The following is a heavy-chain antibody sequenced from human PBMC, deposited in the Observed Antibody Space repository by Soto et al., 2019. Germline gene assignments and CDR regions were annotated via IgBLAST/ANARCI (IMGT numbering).Heavy chain of an antibody. CDR3: ARDESYVDTAMVSLAY. D-gene: IGHD5-18*01. J-gene: IGHJ4*02. Sequence: ASVKVSCKASGYTFTGYAMHWVRQAPGQRLEWMGGINAGNGNTKYSQKFQGRVTITRDTSASTAYMDLSSLRSEDTAVYYCARDESYVDTAMVSLAYWGQGTLVTVSS. CDR2: INAGNGNT. V-gene: IGHV1-3*01. CDR1: GYTFTGYA.